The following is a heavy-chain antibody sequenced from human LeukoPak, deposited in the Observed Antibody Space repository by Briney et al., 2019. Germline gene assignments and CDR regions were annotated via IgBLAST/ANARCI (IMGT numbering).Heavy chain of an antibody. CDR1: GYTFTGYY. Sequence: GASVKVSCKASGYTFTGYYMHWARQAPGQGLEWMGWINPNTGVTNYAQKFQGRITLTRDTSIITAYMELTRLRSDDTAMYYCARDRTTVTTGYYGMDVWGQGTTLTVSS. D-gene: IGHD4-17*01. J-gene: IGHJ6*02. CDR3: ARDRTTVTTGYYGMDV. V-gene: IGHV1-2*02. CDR2: INPNTGVT.